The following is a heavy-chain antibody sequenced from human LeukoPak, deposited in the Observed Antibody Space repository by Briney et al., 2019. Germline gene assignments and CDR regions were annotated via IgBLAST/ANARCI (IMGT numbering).Heavy chain of an antibody. V-gene: IGHV4-59*01. Sequence: PSETLSLTWTVSGGSISSYYWSWIRQPPGKGLEWIGYIYYSGSTNYNPSLKSRVTISVDTSKNQFSLKLSSVTAADTAVYYCARDRATGAFDVWGQGTMVTVSS. J-gene: IGHJ3*01. CDR2: IYYSGST. D-gene: IGHD3-9*01. CDR1: GGSISSYY. CDR3: ARDRATGAFDV.